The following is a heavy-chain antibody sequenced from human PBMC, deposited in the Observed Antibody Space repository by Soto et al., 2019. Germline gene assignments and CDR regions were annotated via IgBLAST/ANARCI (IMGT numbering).Heavy chain of an antibody. J-gene: IGHJ4*02. V-gene: IGHV3-33*01. Sequence: PGGSLRLSCAASGFTFSSYGMHWVRQAPGKGLEWVAVIWYDGSNKYYADSVKGRFTISRDNSKNTLYLQMNSLRAEDTAVYYCARGAYYYDSSGYYGVGGLAYWGQGTLVTVSS. D-gene: IGHD3-22*01. CDR2: IWYDGSNK. CDR3: ARGAYYYDSSGYYGVGGLAY. CDR1: GFTFSSYG.